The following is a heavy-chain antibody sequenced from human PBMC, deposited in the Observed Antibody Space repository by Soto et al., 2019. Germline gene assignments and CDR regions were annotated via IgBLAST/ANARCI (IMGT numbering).Heavy chain of an antibody. J-gene: IGHJ5*02. CDR2: IYYSGST. V-gene: IGHV4-31*03. CDR1: GGSISSGGYY. Sequence: TSETLSLTCTVSGGSISSGGYYWSWIRQHPGKGLEWIGYIYYSGSTYYNPSLKSRVTISVDTSKNQFSLKLSSVTAADTAVHYCARDSKDPRRFDPWGQGTLVTVSS. D-gene: IGHD2-15*01. CDR3: ARDSKDPRRFDP.